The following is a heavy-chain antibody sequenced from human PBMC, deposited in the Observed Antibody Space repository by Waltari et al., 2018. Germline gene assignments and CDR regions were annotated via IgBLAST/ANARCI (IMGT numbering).Heavy chain of an antibody. CDR2: IYYSGST. CDR3: ARDSRHADVLWGPHYYYYYMDV. D-gene: IGHD1-1*01. CDR1: GGSISSPY. J-gene: IGHJ6*03. Sequence: QVQLQESGPGLVKPSETLSLTCTVSGGSISSPYWSWIRQPPGKGLEWIGYIYYSGSTNYNPSLKSRVTISVDTSKNQFSLKLSSVTAADTAVYYCARDSRHADVLWGPHYYYYYMDVWGKGTTVTVSS. V-gene: IGHV4-59*11.